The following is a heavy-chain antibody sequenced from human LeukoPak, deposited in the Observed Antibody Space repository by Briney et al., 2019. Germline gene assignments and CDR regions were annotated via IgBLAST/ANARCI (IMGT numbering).Heavy chain of an antibody. CDR3: ATMPHFDI. Sequence: ASVKVSCKASGYTFTDYYMHWVQQAPGKGLEWMGRVDPEDGETIYAEKFQGTVTITADTSTDTAYMELSSLRSEDTAVYYCATMPHFDIWGQGTMVTVSS. CDR2: VDPEDGET. V-gene: IGHV1-69-2*01. J-gene: IGHJ3*02. D-gene: IGHD2-2*01. CDR1: GYTFTDYY.